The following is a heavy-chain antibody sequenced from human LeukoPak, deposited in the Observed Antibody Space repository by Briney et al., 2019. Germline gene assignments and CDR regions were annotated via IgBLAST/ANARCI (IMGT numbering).Heavy chain of an antibody. J-gene: IGHJ4*02. CDR2: INHSGST. D-gene: IGHD3-3*02. CDR1: GGSSSGYY. CDR3: ASIHFWSGSDY. V-gene: IGHV4-34*01. Sequence: SETLSLTCAVYGGSSSGYYWSWIRQPPGKGLEWIGEINHSGSTNYNPSLKSRVTISVDTSKNQFSLKLSSVTAADTAVYYCASIHFWSGSDYWGQGTLVTVSS.